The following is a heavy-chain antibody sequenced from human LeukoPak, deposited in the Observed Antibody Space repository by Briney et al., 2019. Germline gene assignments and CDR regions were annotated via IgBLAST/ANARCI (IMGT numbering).Heavy chain of an antibody. D-gene: IGHD1-26*01. CDR3: ARESLVDYNFYYMDV. Sequence: RPGGSLRLSCAASGFTFDDYGMSWVRQAPGKGLEWVSSINWNGGSTGYADSVKGRFTISRDNAKNSLYLQMNSLRVEDTALYYCARESLVDYNFYYMDVWGKGTTVTVSS. J-gene: IGHJ6*03. CDR1: GFTFDDYG. V-gene: IGHV3-20*04. CDR2: INWNGGST.